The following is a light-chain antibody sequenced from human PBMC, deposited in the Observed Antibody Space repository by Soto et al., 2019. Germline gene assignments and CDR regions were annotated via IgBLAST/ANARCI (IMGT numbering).Light chain of an antibody. CDR3: QQYNNWPPIT. J-gene: IGKJ5*01. CDR2: GAS. Sequence: EIMMTQSPATVSVSPGERATLSCRASQSVSSNLAWYEQKPGQAPRLLIYGASTRATGIPARFSGSGSGTEFTLTISSLQSEDFAVYYCQQYNNWPPITFGQGTRLEIK. V-gene: IGKV3-15*01. CDR1: QSVSSN.